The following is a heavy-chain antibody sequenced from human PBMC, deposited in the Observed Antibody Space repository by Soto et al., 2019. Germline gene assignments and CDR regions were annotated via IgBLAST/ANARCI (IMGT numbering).Heavy chain of an antibody. CDR2: IFHSGDT. CDR1: GASISSSNW. J-gene: IGHJ6*02. D-gene: IGHD6-6*01. CDR3: ARVEFAGRPVRYYALGV. V-gene: IGHV4-4*02. Sequence: SETLSLTCAVSGASISSSNWRSWVRQSPGKGLEWIGEIFHSGDTSYNPSLKSRVIISVDKPKNQFSLRLTSVTASDTAVYFGARVEFAGRPVRYYALGVWGQGTTVTVSS.